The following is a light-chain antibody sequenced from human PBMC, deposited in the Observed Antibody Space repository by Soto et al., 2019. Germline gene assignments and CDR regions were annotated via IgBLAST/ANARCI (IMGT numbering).Light chain of an antibody. CDR2: WAS. Sequence: DIVMIQSPDSLELSLVEVATINFKSIQRVLYSSNNKNYLAWYQQKPGHPPKLLIYWASTRESGVPDRFSGSGSGADFTLTISRLEPEDFAVYFCQQYGNSPPGTFGQGTRLEIK. J-gene: IGKJ5*01. CDR3: QQYGNSPPGT. V-gene: IGKV4-1*01. CDR1: QRVLYSSNNKNY.